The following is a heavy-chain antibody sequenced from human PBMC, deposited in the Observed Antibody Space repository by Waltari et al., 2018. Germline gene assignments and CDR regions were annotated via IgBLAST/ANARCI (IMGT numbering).Heavy chain of an antibody. V-gene: IGHV1-69*05. D-gene: IGHD4-17*01. CDR3: ARGEDYGDYWGEFDY. J-gene: IGHJ4*02. CDR1: GGTFSSYD. CDR2: IIPIFGTA. Sequence: QVQLVQSGAEVKKPGSSVKVSCKASGGTFSSYDISWVRQAPGQGLEWMGGIIPIFGTANYAQKFQGRVTITTDESTSTAYMELSSLRSEDTAVYYCARGEDYGDYWGEFDYWGQGTLVTVSS.